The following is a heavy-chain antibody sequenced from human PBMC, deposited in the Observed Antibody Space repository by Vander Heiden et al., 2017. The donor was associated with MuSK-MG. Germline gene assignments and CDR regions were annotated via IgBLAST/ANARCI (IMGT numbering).Heavy chain of an antibody. CDR3: ARDRSHCSGGSCYHWYFDL. CDR1: GFTVSSNY. J-gene: IGHJ2*01. V-gene: IGHV3-66*01. Sequence: EVQLVESGGGLVQPGGSLRLSCAAAGFTVSSNYMSLFRQAPGKGLEWVSVIYSGGSTYYADSVKGIFTISRDNSKNTLYLQMNSLRAEDTAVYYCARDRSHCSGGSCYHWYFDLWGRGTLVTVSS. D-gene: IGHD2-15*01. CDR2: IYSGGST.